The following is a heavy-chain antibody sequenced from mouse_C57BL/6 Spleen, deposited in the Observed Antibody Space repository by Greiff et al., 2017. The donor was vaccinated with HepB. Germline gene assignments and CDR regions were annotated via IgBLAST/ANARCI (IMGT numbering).Heavy chain of an antibody. CDR2: ISDGGSYT. D-gene: IGHD1-1*01. CDR1: GFTFSSYA. CDR3: ARDVTTVEYYYAMDY. V-gene: IGHV5-4*01. J-gene: IGHJ4*01. Sequence: DVKLVESGGGLVKPGGSLKLSCAASGFTFSSYAMSWVRQTPEKRLEWVATISDGGSYTYYPDNVKGRFTISRDNAKNNLYLQMSHLKSEDTAMYYCARDVTTVEYYYAMDYWGQGTSVTVPS.